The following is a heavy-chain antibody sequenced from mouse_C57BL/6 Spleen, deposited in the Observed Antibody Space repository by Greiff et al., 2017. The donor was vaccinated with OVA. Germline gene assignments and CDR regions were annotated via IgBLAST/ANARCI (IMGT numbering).Heavy chain of an antibody. Sequence: QVQLQQSGAELVRPGASVTLSCKASGYTFTDYEMHWVKQTPVHGLEWIGAIDPETGGTAYNQKFKGKAILTADKSSRTAYMELRSLTSEDSAVYDCTRGDGSSFDYWGQGTTLTVSS. CDR3: TRGDGSSFDY. CDR1: GYTFTDYE. CDR2: IDPETGGT. D-gene: IGHD1-1*01. J-gene: IGHJ2*01. V-gene: IGHV1-15*01.